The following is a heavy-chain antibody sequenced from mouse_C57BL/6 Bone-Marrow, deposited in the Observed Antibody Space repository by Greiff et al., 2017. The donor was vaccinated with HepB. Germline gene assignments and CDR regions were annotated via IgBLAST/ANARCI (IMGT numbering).Heavy chain of an antibody. D-gene: IGHD2-4*01. CDR2: ITPNSGST. J-gene: IGHJ2*01. CDR3: ARSPLYYDYDEFFDY. CDR1: GYTFTSYW. Sequence: VQLQQPGAELVKPGASVKLSCKASGYTFTSYWMHWVKQRPGQGLEWIGMITPNSGSTNYNEKFKSKATLTVDKSSSTAYMQLSSLTSEDSAVYYCARSPLYYDYDEFFDYWGQGTTLTVSS. V-gene: IGHV1-64*01.